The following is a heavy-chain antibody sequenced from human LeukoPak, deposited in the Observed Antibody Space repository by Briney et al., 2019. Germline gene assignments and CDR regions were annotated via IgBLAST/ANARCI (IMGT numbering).Heavy chain of an antibody. CDR1: GGSISSYY. CDR3: ARSNARDGYKFGY. CDR2: IYYSGST. J-gene: IGHJ4*02. V-gene: IGHV4-59*12. D-gene: IGHD5-24*01. Sequence: SETLSLTCTVSGGSISSYYWSWLRQPSGKGLEWIGYIYYSGSTNYNPSLKSRVTISVDTSKTQFSLNLSSVTAADTALYFCARSNARDGYKFGYWGQGTLVTVSS.